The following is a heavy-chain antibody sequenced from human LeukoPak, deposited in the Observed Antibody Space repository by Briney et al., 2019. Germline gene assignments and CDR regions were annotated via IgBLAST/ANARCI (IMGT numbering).Heavy chain of an antibody. CDR2: IYTSEST. J-gene: IGHJ4*02. D-gene: IGHD5-12*01. Sequence: PSETLSLTHTVSCGSISSGSCYWSWIPQPGGKGLEWIGRIYTSESTNYNPSLKSRVTISVDTSKNQFSLKLSSVTAADTAVYYCARGVRSGMVANYFDYWGQGTLVTVSS. CDR3: ARGVRSGMVANYFDY. CDR1: CGSISSGSCY. V-gene: IGHV4-61*02.